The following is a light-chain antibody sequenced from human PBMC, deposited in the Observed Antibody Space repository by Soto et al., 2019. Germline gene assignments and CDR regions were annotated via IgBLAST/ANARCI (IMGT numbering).Light chain of an antibody. Sequence: EVAVSQTKSTLSMSPGERATLSCRASQSLSSSSLAWYQQKPGQAPRLLISGASSRATGIPDRFSGSGSGTDFTLTISRLEPEDFAVYYCHQYGSSPATFGQGTKVDIK. CDR3: HQYGSSPAT. CDR1: QSLSSSS. J-gene: IGKJ1*01. V-gene: IGKV3-20*01. CDR2: GAS.